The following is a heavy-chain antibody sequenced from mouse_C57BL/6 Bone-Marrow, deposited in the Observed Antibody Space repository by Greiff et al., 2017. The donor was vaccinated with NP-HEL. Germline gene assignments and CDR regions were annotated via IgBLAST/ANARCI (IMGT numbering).Heavy chain of an antibody. Sequence: EVQLMESGGDLVKPGGSLKLSCAASGFTFSSYGMSWVRQTPDKRLEWVATISSGGSYTYYPDSVKGRFTISRDNAKNTLYLQMSSLKSEDTAMYYCARHEGDYYGSSSFDYWGQGTTLTVSS. CDR1: GFTFSSYG. D-gene: IGHD1-1*01. CDR2: ISSGGSYT. V-gene: IGHV5-6*01. CDR3: ARHEGDYYGSSSFDY. J-gene: IGHJ2*01.